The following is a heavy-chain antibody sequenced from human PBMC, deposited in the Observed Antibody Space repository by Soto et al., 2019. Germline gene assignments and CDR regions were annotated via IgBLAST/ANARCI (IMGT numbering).Heavy chain of an antibody. CDR2: IIPIFGTA. Sequence: QVQLVQSGAEVKKPGSSVKLSCTASGVTFSSYAISWVRQAPGQGLEWMGGIIPIFGTANYAQKFQGRVTITADESTSTAYIELSRLRSEDTAVDYCARSFSENWFDPWGQGTLVTVSS. CDR3: ARSFSENWFDP. J-gene: IGHJ5*02. D-gene: IGHD3-10*01. V-gene: IGHV1-69*01. CDR1: GVTFSSYA.